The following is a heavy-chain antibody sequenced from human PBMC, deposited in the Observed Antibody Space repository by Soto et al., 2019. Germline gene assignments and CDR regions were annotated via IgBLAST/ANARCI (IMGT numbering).Heavy chain of an antibody. CDR2: ISAYNGNT. CDR3: VRVVAIPGYPDH. V-gene: IGHV1-18*01. J-gene: IGHJ4*02. CDR1: GYTFTSYG. Sequence: GASVKVSCKASGYTFTSYGISWVRQAPGQGLEWMGWISAYNGNTNYAQKFQGRVTITADEATSTAYMQLSRLRSDDTAVYYCVRVVAIPGYPDHWGQGTLVTVSS. D-gene: IGHD5-12*01.